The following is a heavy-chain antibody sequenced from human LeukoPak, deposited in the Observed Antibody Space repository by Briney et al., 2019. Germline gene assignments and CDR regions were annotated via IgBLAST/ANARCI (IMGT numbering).Heavy chain of an antibody. CDR2: ISSSGSTI. CDR1: GFTFSDYY. CDR3: AKDYCGGDCYSGWYFDL. Sequence: PGGSLRLSCAASGFTFSDYYMSWIRQAPGKGLEWVSYISSSGSTIYYADSVKGRFTISRDNAKNSLYLQMNSLRAEDTALYYCAKDYCGGDCYSGWYFDLWGRGTLVTVSS. J-gene: IGHJ2*01. D-gene: IGHD2-21*02. V-gene: IGHV3-11*01.